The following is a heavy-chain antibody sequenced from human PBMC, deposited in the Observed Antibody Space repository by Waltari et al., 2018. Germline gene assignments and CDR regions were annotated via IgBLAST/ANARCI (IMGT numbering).Heavy chain of an antibody. J-gene: IGHJ5*02. Sequence: QVQLQESGPGLVKPSETLSLSCSVSGASINSGSYYWTWVRQPAGKGRGWIGHIFSSGSTNYKSSLTSRVTISADTSKSHFSLNLRSVTAADTGLYYCARAEYNWNDAVTFDHWGQGTSVIVS. V-gene: IGHV4-61*02. CDR1: GASINSGSYY. D-gene: IGHD1-20*01. CDR2: IFSSGST. CDR3: ARAEYNWNDAVTFDH.